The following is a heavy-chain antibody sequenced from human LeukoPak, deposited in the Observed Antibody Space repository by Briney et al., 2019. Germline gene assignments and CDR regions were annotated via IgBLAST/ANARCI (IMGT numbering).Heavy chain of an antibody. J-gene: IGHJ4*02. D-gene: IGHD3-3*01. V-gene: IGHV4-39*01. Sequence: SETLSLTCTVSGGSTSSNSYYWGWIRQPPGKGLEWIGSIYYSGSTYYNPSLKSRVTISVDTSKNQFSLKLSSVTAADTAVYYCARKKRVDPFDYWGQGTLVTVSS. CDR2: IYYSGST. CDR1: GGSTSSNSYY. CDR3: ARKKRVDPFDY.